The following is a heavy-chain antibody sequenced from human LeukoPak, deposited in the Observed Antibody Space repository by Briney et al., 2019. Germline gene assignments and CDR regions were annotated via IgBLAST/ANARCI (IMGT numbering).Heavy chain of an antibody. CDR1: GYTFTSYA. D-gene: IGHD1-7*01. Sequence: ASVKVSCKASGYTFTSYAISWVRQAPGQGLEWMGGIIPIFGTANYAQKFQGRVTITTDESTSTACMELSSLRSEDTAVYYCARGRGITGTTSYFDYWGQGTLVTVSS. J-gene: IGHJ4*02. CDR3: ARGRGITGTTSYFDY. V-gene: IGHV1-69*05. CDR2: IIPIFGTA.